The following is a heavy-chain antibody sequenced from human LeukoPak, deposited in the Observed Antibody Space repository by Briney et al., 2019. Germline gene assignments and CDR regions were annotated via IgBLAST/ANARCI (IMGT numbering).Heavy chain of an antibody. V-gene: IGHV3-7*04. J-gene: IGHJ4*02. CDR2: IKQDGSKK. D-gene: IGHD5-12*01. CDR3: TRVGYIDEGIDY. CDR1: GFPFSSYW. Sequence: ESLRLSCVASGFPFSSYWMTWVRQAPGKGLEWVANIKQDGSKKSYVDSVKGRFTISRDNAKNSLYLQMNSLRAEDTAIYYCTRVGYIDEGIDYWGQGTLVTVSS.